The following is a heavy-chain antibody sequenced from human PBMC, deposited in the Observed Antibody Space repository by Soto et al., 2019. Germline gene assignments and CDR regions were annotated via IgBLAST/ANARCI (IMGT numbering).Heavy chain of an antibody. CDR2: ISGSGDST. J-gene: IGHJ3*02. CDR1: GFTFSTYA. V-gene: IGHV3-23*01. D-gene: IGHD4-17*01. Sequence: PVGSLRLSCAASGFTFSTYAMSWVRQAPGKGLEWVSAISGSGDSTYSADSVRGRFTISRDNSINTLYLQMNGLGNEDTAVYYCAHPRGYGVFDAYDIWGQGTMVTVSS. CDR3: AHPRGYGVFDAYDI.